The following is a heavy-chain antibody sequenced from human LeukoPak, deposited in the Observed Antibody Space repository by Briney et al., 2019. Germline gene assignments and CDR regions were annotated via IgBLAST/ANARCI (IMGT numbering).Heavy chain of an antibody. V-gene: IGHV3-30*03. Sequence: PGRSLRLSCAASGFTFSSYGMHWVRQAPGKGLEWVAVISYDGSNKYYADSVKGRFTISRDNSKNTLYLQMNSLRAEDTAVHYCAPTAGLWGQGTLVTVSS. CDR1: GFTFSSYG. CDR3: APTAGL. D-gene: IGHD2-21*02. J-gene: IGHJ4*02. CDR2: ISYDGSNK.